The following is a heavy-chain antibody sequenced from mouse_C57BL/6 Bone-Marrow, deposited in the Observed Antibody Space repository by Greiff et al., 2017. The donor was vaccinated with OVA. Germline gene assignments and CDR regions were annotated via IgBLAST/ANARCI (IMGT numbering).Heavy chain of an antibody. J-gene: IGHJ1*03. CDR3: ARQLGYWYFDG. V-gene: IGHV7-3*01. CDR2: IRNKANGYTT. CDR1: GFTFTDYY. Sequence: EVKLMESGGGLVQPGGSLSLSCAASGFTFTDYYMSWVRQPPGKALEWLGFIRNKANGYTTEYSASVKGRFTISRDNSQSILYRQMNALRAEDSATYYGARQLGYWYFDGWGTGTTVTVSS. D-gene: IGHD4-1*02.